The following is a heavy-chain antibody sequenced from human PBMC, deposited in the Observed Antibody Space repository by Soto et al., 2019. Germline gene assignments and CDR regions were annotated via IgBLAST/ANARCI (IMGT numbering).Heavy chain of an antibody. CDR1: GGTFSSYA. CDR2: IIPIFGTA. CDR3: ASSSGWRDAFDI. D-gene: IGHD6-19*01. J-gene: IGHJ3*02. Sequence: SVKVSCKASGGTFSSYAISWVRQAPGQGLEWMGGIIPIFGTANYAQKFQGRVTITADESTSTAYMELSSLRSENTAVYYCASSSGWRDAFDIWGQGTMVTVSS. V-gene: IGHV1-69*13.